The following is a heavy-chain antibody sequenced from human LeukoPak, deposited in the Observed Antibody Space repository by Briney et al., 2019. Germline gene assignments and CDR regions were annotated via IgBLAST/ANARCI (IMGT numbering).Heavy chain of an antibody. V-gene: IGHV3-30*02. D-gene: IGHD3-10*01. Sequence: GGSLRLSCAASGFTFSSYGMYWVRQAPGKGLEWVAFIRYDGSNKYYADSVKGRFTVSRDNSKNTLYLQMNSRRAEDTAVYYCAAGYYGSGSFFYYMDVWGKGTTVTISS. CDR2: IRYDGSNK. J-gene: IGHJ6*03. CDR1: GFTFSSYG. CDR3: AAGYYGSGSFFYYMDV.